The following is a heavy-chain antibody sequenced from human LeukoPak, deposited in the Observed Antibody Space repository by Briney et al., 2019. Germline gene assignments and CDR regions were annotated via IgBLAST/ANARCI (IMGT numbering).Heavy chain of an antibody. J-gene: IGHJ4*02. CDR3: ARAGGSVGWYGTIDS. Sequence: PSETLSLTCTVSGGSISSGSYYWTWIRQPAGKGLEWIGHPYTSGTTSYNPSLQSRVTISADTSKHQFSLRLTSVTAADTAVYYCARAGGSVGWYGTIDSWGQGTLVTVSS. D-gene: IGHD6-19*01. CDR1: GGSISSGSYY. CDR2: PYTSGTT. V-gene: IGHV4-61*09.